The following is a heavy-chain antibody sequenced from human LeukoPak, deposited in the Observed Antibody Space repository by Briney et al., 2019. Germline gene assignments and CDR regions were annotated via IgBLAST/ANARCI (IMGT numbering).Heavy chain of an antibody. V-gene: IGHV4-39*07. J-gene: IGHJ4*02. CDR1: GDSISSNSYY. D-gene: IGHD6-6*01. CDR3: ARSLSSSPSFDY. Sequence: SETLSLTCTVSGDSISSNSYYWGWIRQPPGKGLEWIGSIYYSGSTYNNPSLKSRVTISVDTSKNQFSLKLSSVTAADTAVYYCARSLSSSPSFDYWGQGTLVTVSS. CDR2: IYYSGST.